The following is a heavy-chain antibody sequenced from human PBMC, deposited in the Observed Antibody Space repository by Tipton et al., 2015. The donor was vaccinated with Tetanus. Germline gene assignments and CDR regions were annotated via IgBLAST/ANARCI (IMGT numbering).Heavy chain of an antibody. J-gene: IGHJ4*01. CDR3: ATVVLLTAAVKC. Sequence: TLSLTCTVSGGSITNGGYYWSWIRQHPGKGLDWIGYISYTGTTHYNPSPKSRVTISLDRSKNQFSLKLTSVTAADTAVYYCATVVLLTAAVKCWGQGPRVAVSP. V-gene: IGHV4-31*03. CDR2: ISYTGTT. CDR1: GGSITNGGYY. D-gene: IGHD2-21*02.